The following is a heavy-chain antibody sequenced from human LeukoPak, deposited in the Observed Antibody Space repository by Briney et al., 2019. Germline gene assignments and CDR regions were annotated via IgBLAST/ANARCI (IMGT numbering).Heavy chain of an antibody. D-gene: IGHD3-22*01. Sequence: GGSLRLPCAASGFTFSSYSMNWVRQAPGKGLEWVSSISSSSSYIYYADSVKGRFTISRDNAKNSLYLQMNSLRAEDTAVYYCARDLYYDSSGSDDAFDIWGQGTMVTVSS. CDR1: GFTFSSYS. V-gene: IGHV3-21*01. CDR2: ISSSSSYI. CDR3: ARDLYYDSSGSDDAFDI. J-gene: IGHJ3*02.